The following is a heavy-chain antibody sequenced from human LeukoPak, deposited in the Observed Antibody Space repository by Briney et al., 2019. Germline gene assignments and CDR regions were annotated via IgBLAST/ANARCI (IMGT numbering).Heavy chain of an antibody. Sequence: SVKVSCKASGGTFSSYAISWVRQAPGQGLEWMGGIIPIFGTANYAQKFQGRVTITADESTSTAYMELSSLRSEDTAVYYCARDDPRIVGGFDPWGQGTLVTVSS. CDR3: ARDDPRIVGGFDP. J-gene: IGHJ5*02. D-gene: IGHD1-26*01. CDR2: IIPIFGTA. CDR1: GGTFSSYA. V-gene: IGHV1-69*13.